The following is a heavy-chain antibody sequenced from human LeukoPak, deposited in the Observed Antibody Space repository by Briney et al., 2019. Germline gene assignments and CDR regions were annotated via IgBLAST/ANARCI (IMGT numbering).Heavy chain of an antibody. CDR3: ARVPAADEVGLDY. V-gene: IGHV1-2*02. D-gene: IGHD6-13*01. CDR1: GYIFTGYF. J-gene: IGHJ4*02. Sequence: ASVKVSCKASGYIFTGYFMHWVRQAPGQGLELMGWINPISGGTNYAQKFQDRVTMTRDTSISTAYMELSSLRSDDTAVYYCARVPAADEVGLDYWGQGTLVIVSS. CDR2: INPISGGT.